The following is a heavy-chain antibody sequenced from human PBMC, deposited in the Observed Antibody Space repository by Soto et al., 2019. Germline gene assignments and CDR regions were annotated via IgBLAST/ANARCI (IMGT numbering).Heavy chain of an antibody. CDR3: ARDLHYDFWSGYAYGMDV. Sequence: GGSLRLSCAASGFTFSSYSMNWVRQAPGKGLEWVSSISSSSSYTYYADSVKGRFTISRDNAKNSLYLQMNSLRAEDTAVYYCARDLHYDFWSGYAYGMDVWGQGTTVTVSS. CDR2: ISSSSSYT. J-gene: IGHJ6*02. CDR1: GFTFSSYS. D-gene: IGHD3-3*01. V-gene: IGHV3-21*01.